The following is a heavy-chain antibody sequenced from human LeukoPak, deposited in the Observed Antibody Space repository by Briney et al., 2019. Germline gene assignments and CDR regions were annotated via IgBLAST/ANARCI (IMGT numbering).Heavy chain of an antibody. CDR2: IYYSGST. Sequence: SETLSLTCTVSGGSISSSSYYWGWIRQPPGKGLEWIGSIYYSGSTYYNPSLKSRVTISVDTSKNQFSLKLSSVTAADTAVYYCARDQARGDGENAFGIWGQGTMVTVSS. CDR1: GGSISSSSYY. J-gene: IGHJ3*02. CDR3: ARDQARGDGENAFGI. D-gene: IGHD3-10*01. V-gene: IGHV4-39*07.